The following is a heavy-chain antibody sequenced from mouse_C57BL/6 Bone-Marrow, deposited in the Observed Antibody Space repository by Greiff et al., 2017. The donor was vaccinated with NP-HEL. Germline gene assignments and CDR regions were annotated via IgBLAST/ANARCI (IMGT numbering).Heavy chain of an antibody. D-gene: IGHD2-4*01. CDR2: ISSGGSYT. CDR1: GFTFSSYG. V-gene: IGHV5-6*01. CDR3: ARQPIYYDYGYFDV. Sequence: EVKVVESGGDLVKPGGSLKLSCAASGFTFSSYGMSWVRQTPDKRLEWVATISSGGSYTYYPDSVKGRFTISRDNAKNTLYLQMSSLKSEDTAMYYGARQPIYYDYGYFDVWGTGTTVTVSS. J-gene: IGHJ1*03.